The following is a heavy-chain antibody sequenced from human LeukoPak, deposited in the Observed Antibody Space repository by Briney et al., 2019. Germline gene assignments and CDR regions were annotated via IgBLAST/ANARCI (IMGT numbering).Heavy chain of an antibody. CDR1: GFTFSTYC. J-gene: IGHJ4*02. CDR2: ICPDGTVT. Sequence: GGSLRLSRAASGFTFSTYCMHWVRQAPGKGPMWVSRICPDGTVTNYADSVKARFIISRDNARNTVYLQMNSLRVEDTAVYYCVRDFRSADYWGQGTLVTVSS. CDR3: VRDFRSADY. V-gene: IGHV3-74*01.